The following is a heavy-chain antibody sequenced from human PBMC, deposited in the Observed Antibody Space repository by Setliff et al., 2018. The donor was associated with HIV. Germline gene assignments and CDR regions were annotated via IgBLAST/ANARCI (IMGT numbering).Heavy chain of an antibody. V-gene: IGHV4-61*09. J-gene: IGHJ5*02. D-gene: IGHD4-17*01. CDR3: ARHASGDSVSPISYWFDP. Sequence: PSETLSLTCTVSGGSLNTGTYYRSWIRQPAGKGLEWIGHIYITEDTDYNPSLKSRVTISVDTSKNQFSLKLSSLTAADTAVYFCARHASGDSVSPISYWFDPWGQGTLVTVSS. CDR2: IYITEDT. CDR1: GGSLNTGTYY.